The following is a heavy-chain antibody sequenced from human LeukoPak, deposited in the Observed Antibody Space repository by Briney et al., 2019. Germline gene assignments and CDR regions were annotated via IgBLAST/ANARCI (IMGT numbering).Heavy chain of an antibody. CDR2: IFYSGIT. CDR3: ARVPYSTRLLYMDV. D-gene: IGHD6-13*01. Sequence: PSETLSLTCTVSSGSITSGSSYWGWIRQPPGKGLEWIGHIFYSGITYYNPSLQGRITMSVDTSKDQFSLRLTSVTAADTAVYYCARVPYSTRLLYMDVWGKGTTVTVSS. J-gene: IGHJ6*03. V-gene: IGHV4-39*07. CDR1: SGSITSGSSY.